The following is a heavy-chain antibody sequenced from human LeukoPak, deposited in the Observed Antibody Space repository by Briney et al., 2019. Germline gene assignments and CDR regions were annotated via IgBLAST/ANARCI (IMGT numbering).Heavy chain of an antibody. CDR1: GGSFSGYY. J-gene: IGHJ4*02. D-gene: IGHD4-17*01. Sequence: PSETLSLTCAVYGGSFSGYYWSWIRQPPGKGLEWIGEINHSGSTNYNPSLKSRVTVSVYPSKNQVSLALSSVTAADTAVYYCARYGGLRSDYWGQGPLVTVSS. CDR3: ARYGGLRSDY. CDR2: INHSGST. V-gene: IGHV4-34*01.